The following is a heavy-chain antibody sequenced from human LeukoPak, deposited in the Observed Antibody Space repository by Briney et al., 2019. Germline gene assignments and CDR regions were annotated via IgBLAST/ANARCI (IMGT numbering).Heavy chain of an antibody. CDR1: GYTFTSYA. Sequence: ASVRVSCKASGYTFTSYAMNWVRQAPGQGLEWMGWINTNTGNPTYAQGFTGRFVFSLDTSVSTAYLQISSLKAEDTAVYYCARVGVTIFGAVIGAFDIWGQGTMVTVSS. CDR3: ARVGVTIFGAVIGAFDI. D-gene: IGHD3-3*01. V-gene: IGHV7-4-1*02. J-gene: IGHJ3*02. CDR2: INTNTGNP.